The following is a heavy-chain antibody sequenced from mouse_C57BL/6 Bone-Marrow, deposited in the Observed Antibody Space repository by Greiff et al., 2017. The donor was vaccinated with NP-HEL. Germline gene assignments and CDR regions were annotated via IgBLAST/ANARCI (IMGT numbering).Heavy chain of an antibody. CDR3: ARKGLLRYPFYAMDY. J-gene: IGHJ4*01. CDR2: ISSGSSTI. Sequence: EVQRVESGGGLVKPGGSLKLSCAASGFTFSDYGMHWVRQAPEKGLEWIAYISSGSSTIYYADTVNGRFTISRDNAKNTLFLQMTSLRSEDTAMYYCARKGLLRYPFYAMDYWGQGTSVTVSS. V-gene: IGHV5-17*01. D-gene: IGHD1-1*01. CDR1: GFTFSDYG.